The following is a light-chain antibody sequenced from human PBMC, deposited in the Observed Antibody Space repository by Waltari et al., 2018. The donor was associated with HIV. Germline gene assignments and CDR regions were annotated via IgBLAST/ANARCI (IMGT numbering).Light chain of an antibody. J-gene: IGKJ1*01. CDR2: GAS. CDR3: QQYGSSPLGT. V-gene: IGKV3-20*01. Sequence: EIVLTQSPGTLSLSPGERATLPCRASQSVSSSYLAWYQQKPGQAPRLLIYGASSRATGIPDRFSGSGSGTDFTLTISRLGPEDFAVYYCQQYGSSPLGTFGQGTKVEIK. CDR1: QSVSSSY.